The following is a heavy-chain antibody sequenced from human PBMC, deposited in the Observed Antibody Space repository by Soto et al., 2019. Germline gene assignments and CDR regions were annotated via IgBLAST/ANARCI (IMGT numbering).Heavy chain of an antibody. CDR3: AAVCGGDCYVGAFDI. Sequence: ASVKVSWKAAGFAFTSSAVQWVRQARGQRLEWIGWIVVGSGNTNYAQKFQERVTITRDMSTSTAYMELSSLRSEDTAVYYCAAVCGGDCYVGAFDIWGQGTMVTVSS. D-gene: IGHD2-21*02. CDR2: IVVGSGNT. CDR1: GFAFTSSA. J-gene: IGHJ3*02. V-gene: IGHV1-58*01.